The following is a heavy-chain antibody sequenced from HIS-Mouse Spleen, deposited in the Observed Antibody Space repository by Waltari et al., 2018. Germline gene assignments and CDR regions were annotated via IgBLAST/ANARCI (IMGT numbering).Heavy chain of an antibody. CDR3: ASRYSSSSQFGY. CDR2: IYYSGST. D-gene: IGHD6-6*01. V-gene: IGHV4-39*07. Sequence: QLQLQESGPGLVKPSETLSLTCTVSGGSISSSSYYWGWIRQPPGKGLECIGSIYYSGSTYYNPSLKSRVTISVDTSKNQFSLKLSSVTAADTAVYYCASRYSSSSQFGYWGQGTLVTVSS. CDR1: GGSISSSSYY. J-gene: IGHJ4*02.